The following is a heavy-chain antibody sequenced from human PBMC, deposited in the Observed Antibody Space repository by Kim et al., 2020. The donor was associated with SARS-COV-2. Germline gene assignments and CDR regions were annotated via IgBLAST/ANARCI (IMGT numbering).Heavy chain of an antibody. CDR3: ARGGLTSGFDY. J-gene: IGHJ4*02. D-gene: IGHD3-3*01. Sequence: SVMGRFTISRDSSRNTVFLQMNSLRADDTAVYYCARGGLTSGFDYWGQGTLVTVSS. V-gene: IGHV3-23*01.